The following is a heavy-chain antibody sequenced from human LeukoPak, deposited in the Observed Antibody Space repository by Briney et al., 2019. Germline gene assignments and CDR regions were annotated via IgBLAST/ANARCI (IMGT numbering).Heavy chain of an antibody. CDR1: LDSTTSNF. V-gene: IGHV4-4*02. CDR3: AREILGGFNPGAY. J-gene: IGHJ4*02. Sequence: SETLSLTCTVSLDSTTSNFWSWVRQPPGKGLEWIGEIYRSGSPNYNPSLQSRVTISIDRSRNQIVLELSSVTAADTAVYYCAREILGGFNPGAYWGQGILVTVSS. CDR2: IYRSGSP. D-gene: IGHD1-14*01.